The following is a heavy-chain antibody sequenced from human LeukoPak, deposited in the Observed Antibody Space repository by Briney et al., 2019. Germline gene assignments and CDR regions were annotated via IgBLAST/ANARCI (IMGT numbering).Heavy chain of an antibody. CDR3: AAEDDFLTGYYDFDY. CDR2: IAIANGNT. D-gene: IGHD3-9*01. CDR1: GFTFARSA. J-gene: IGHJ4*02. Sequence: GASVKVSCKASGFTFARSAVQWVRLARGQRPEWIGWIAIANGNTNYAQKFQERLTITRDMSTSTAYMELSSLRSEDTAVYYCAAEDDFLTGYYDFDYWGQGTVVTVSS. V-gene: IGHV1-58*01.